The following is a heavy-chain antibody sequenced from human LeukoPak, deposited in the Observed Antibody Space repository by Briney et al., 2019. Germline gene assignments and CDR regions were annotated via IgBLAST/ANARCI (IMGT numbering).Heavy chain of an antibody. Sequence: PSETLSLTCAVYGGSFSGYYWSWIRQPPGKGQEWIGEINHSGSTNYNPSLKSRVTISVDTSKNQFSLKLSSVTAADTAVYYCARGDMDVWGQGTTVTVSS. CDR2: INHSGST. CDR1: GGSFSGYY. J-gene: IGHJ6*02. CDR3: ARGDMDV. V-gene: IGHV4-34*01.